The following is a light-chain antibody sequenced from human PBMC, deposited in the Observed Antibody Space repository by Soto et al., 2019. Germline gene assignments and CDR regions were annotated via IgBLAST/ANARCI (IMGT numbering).Light chain of an antibody. V-gene: IGKV1-39*01. CDR2: GAS. Sequence: DIQMTQSPDSLSASVGDRVTIACRPSQSITNHLNWYQQKSGRAPRRLIFGASNLQTGVPPRFSGRGFGTNFTLTISSLQPEDFASYYCQQSYTTPPTFGPGTNVDI. CDR3: QQSYTTPPT. CDR1: QSITNH. J-gene: IGKJ3*01.